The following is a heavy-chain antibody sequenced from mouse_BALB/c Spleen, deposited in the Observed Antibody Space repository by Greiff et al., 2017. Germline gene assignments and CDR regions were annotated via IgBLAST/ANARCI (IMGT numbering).Heavy chain of an antibody. V-gene: IGHV5-12-1*01. J-gene: IGHJ4*01. CDR2: ISSGGGST. Sequence: EVKVVESGGGLVKPGGSMKLSCAASGFAFSSYDMSWVRQTPEKRLEWVAYISSGGGSTYYPDTVKGRFTISRDNAKNTLYLQMSSLKSEDTAMYYCARRNYDYDVWAMDYWGQGTSVTVSS. CDR3: ARRNYDYDVWAMDY. D-gene: IGHD2-4*01. CDR1: GFAFSSYD.